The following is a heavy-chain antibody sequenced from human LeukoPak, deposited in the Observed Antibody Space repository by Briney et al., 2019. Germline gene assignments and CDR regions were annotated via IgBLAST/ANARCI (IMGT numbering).Heavy chain of an antibody. V-gene: IGHV1-2*06. D-gene: IGHD2-2*01. CDR3: AREGGAYCSSTSCSFEKYNWFDP. CDR2: INPNSGGT. CDR1: GYTFTGYY. Sequence: ASVKVSCKASGYTFTGYYMHWVRQAPGQGLEWMGRINPNSGGTNYAQKFQGRVNMNRDTSISTGYMELSRLRSDDTAVYYCAREGGAYCSSTSCSFEKYNWFDPWGQGTLVTVSS. J-gene: IGHJ5*02.